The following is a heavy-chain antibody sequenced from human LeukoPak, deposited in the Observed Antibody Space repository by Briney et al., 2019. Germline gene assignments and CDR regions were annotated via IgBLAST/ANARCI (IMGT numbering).Heavy chain of an antibody. Sequence: GGSLRLSCAASGFTFSSYAMHWVRQAPGKGLEWVAVISYDGSNKYYADSVKGRFTISRDNSKNTLYLQMNSLRAEDTAVYYCARTSDSSGFDYWGQGTLVTVSS. CDR2: ISYDGSNK. CDR3: ARTSDSSGFDY. D-gene: IGHD3-22*01. V-gene: IGHV3-30-3*01. CDR1: GFTFSSYA. J-gene: IGHJ4*02.